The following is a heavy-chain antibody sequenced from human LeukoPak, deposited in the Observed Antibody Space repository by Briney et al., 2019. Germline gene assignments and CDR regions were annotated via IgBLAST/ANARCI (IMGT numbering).Heavy chain of an antibody. CDR1: GFTFSSYA. J-gene: IGHJ4*02. Sequence: GGSLRLSCAASGFTFSSYAMHWVRQAPGKGLEWVAVISYDGSNKYCADSVKGRFTISRDNSKNTLYLQMNSLRAEDTAVYYCARGGIAVAGRIDYWGQGTLVTVSS. CDR2: ISYDGSNK. CDR3: ARGGIAVAGRIDY. V-gene: IGHV3-30-3*01. D-gene: IGHD6-19*01.